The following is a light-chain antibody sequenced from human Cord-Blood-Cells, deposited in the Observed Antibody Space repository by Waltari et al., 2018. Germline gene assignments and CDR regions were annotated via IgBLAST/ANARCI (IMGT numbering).Light chain of an antibody. CDR1: QSISSY. CDR3: EQSYSTPQE. J-gene: IGKJ1*01. Sequence: DIQMTQSPSSLSASVGDRVTITCRASQSISSYLNWYQQKPGKAPKLLIYAASSLQSGVPSRFSGRGSGTDFTHTLSSLQREGFATYYCEQSYSTPQEFSQGPQVEL. CDR2: AAS. V-gene: IGKV1-39*01.